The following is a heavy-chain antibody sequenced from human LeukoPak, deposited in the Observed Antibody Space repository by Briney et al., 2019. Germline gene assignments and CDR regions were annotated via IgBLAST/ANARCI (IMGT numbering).Heavy chain of an antibody. CDR1: GGSISSYY. V-gene: IGHV4-34*01. J-gene: IGHJ4*02. CDR2: INHSGST. CDR3: ASSCSSTSCPFDY. D-gene: IGHD2-2*01. Sequence: SETLSLTCTVSGGSISSYYWSWIRQPPGKGLEWIGEINHSGSTNYNPSLKSQVTISVDTSKNQFSLKLSSVTAADTAVYYCASSCSSTSCPFDYWGQGTLVTVSS.